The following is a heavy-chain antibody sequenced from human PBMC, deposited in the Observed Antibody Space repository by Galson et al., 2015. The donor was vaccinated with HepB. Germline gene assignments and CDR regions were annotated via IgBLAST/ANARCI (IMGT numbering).Heavy chain of an antibody. V-gene: IGHV3-30-3*01. CDR3: TREGGYKRITHCFDM. CDR1: GFTFSRYD. Sequence: SLRLSCAASGFTFSRYDIHWVRQAPGKGLEWVAMISSDSNNQYLADSVRGRFTISRDNSKNTLYLQMDSLTAEDTAKYYCTREGGYKRITHCFDMWGQGTLVTVSS. D-gene: IGHD2-21*01. J-gene: IGHJ4*02. CDR2: ISSDSNNQ.